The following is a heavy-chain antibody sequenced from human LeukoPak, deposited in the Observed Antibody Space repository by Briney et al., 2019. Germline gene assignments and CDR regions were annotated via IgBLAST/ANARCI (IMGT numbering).Heavy chain of an antibody. Sequence: GGSLRPSCAASGFTFSSYAMGWVRQAPGKGLEWVSAISGSGGSTYYADSVKGRFTISRDSCKNRPYLQMNSLSAEDTALYYCAKLSGTYYYYYMDVWGKGTPVTVSS. D-gene: IGHD6-13*01. V-gene: IGHV3-23*01. CDR1: GFTFSSYA. CDR2: ISGSGGST. CDR3: AKLSGTYYYYYMDV. J-gene: IGHJ6*03.